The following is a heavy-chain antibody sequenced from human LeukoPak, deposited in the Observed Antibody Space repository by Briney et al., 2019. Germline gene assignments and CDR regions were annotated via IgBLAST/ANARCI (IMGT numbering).Heavy chain of an antibody. CDR3: ARELASGSYSPFDY. D-gene: IGHD3-10*01. J-gene: IGHJ4*02. CDR2: IYYSGST. V-gene: IGHV4-59*01. CDR1: GGSLSSYY. Sequence: SETLSLTCTVSGGSLSSYYWSWIRQPPGKGLEWIGYIYYSGSTNYNPSLKSRVTISVDTSKNQFSLKLSSVTAADTAVYYCARELASGSYSPFDYWGQGTLVTVSS.